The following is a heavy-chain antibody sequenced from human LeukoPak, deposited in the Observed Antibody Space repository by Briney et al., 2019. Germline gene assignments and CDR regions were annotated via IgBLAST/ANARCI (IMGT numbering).Heavy chain of an antibody. CDR1: GYTFTSYG. CDR3: ARLKGDGYTYYYYYGMDV. CDR2: IRAYNGNT. Sequence: ASVKVSCKASGYTFTSYGISWVRQAPGQRLEWMGWIRAYNGNTNYAQKLQGRVTMTTYTSTSKAYMELMSLRSDDTDVYYCARLKGDGYTYYYYYGMDVWGQGTTVTVSS. V-gene: IGHV1-18*01. J-gene: IGHJ6*02. D-gene: IGHD5-24*01.